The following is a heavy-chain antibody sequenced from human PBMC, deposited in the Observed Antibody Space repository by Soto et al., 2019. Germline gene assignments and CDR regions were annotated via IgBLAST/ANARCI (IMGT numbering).Heavy chain of an antibody. V-gene: IGHV3-21*01. Sequence: EVQLVESGGGLVKPGGSLRLSCAASGFTFSSYSMNWVRQAPGKGLEWVSSISSSSSYIYYADSVKGRFTISRDNAKNSLYLQMNSQRAEDTAVYYCAREYCSSVGRYADYYYYGMVVWGQGTTVTVSS. D-gene: IGHD2-2*01. CDR1: GFTFSSYS. CDR2: ISSSSSYI. J-gene: IGHJ6*01. CDR3: AREYCSSVGRYADYYYYGMVV.